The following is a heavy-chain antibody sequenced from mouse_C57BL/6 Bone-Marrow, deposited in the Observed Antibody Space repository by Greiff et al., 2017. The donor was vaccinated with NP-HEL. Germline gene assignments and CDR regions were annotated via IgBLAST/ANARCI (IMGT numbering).Heavy chain of an antibody. D-gene: IGHD2-4*01. V-gene: IGHV14-3*01. CDR3: ARCFDYDDFFAY. J-gene: IGHJ3*01. CDR2: IDPANGNT. Sequence: PEQGLEWIGRIDPANGNTKYAPKFQGKATITADTSSNTAYLLLSILTSEDTAISYCARCFDYDDFFAYWGQGTLVTVSA.